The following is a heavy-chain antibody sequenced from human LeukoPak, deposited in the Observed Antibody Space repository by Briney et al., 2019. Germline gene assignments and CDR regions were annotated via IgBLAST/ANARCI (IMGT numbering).Heavy chain of an antibody. CDR3: ARGTSIDC. CDR1: GFTITSYN. CDR2: IVPDGGDK. V-gene: IGHV3-7*01. D-gene: IGHD2-2*01. J-gene: IGHJ4*02. Sequence: PGGSLRLSCAASGFTITSYNVNWVRQAPGKGLEWVANIVPDGGDKYYVDSVKGRFTISRDNAKSSLYLQMNSLRAEDTAVYYCARGTSIDCWGQGTLVTVSS.